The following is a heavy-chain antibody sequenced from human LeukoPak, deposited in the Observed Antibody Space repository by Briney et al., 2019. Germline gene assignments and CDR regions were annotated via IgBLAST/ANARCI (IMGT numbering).Heavy chain of an antibody. CDR3: ARIEEPHYFEY. J-gene: IGHJ4*02. Sequence: SGGSLRLSCAASGFTFSTYSMIWVRQAPGKGLEWVSSIGSSGRTTHSAYSVKGRFTISRDNAKNSLYLQMDSLRAEDTAVYYCARIEEPHYFEYWGQGTLVTVSS. CDR2: IGSSGRTT. D-gene: IGHD1-26*01. CDR1: GFTFSTYS. V-gene: IGHV3-21*01.